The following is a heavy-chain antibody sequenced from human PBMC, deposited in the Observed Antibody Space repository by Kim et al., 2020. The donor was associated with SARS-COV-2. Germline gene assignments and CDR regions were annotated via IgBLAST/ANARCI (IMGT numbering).Heavy chain of an antibody. CDR3: ATDRTY. CDR2: TGSSTI. Sequence: TGSSTIYYADSVKVRFTIPRDNAKNSLYLQVSSLRDEDTAVYYCATDRTYWGQGTLVTVSS. J-gene: IGHJ4*02. V-gene: IGHV3-48*02.